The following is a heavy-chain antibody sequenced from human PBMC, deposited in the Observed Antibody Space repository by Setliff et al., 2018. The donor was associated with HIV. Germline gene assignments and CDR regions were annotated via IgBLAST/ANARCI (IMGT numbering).Heavy chain of an antibody. D-gene: IGHD6-13*01. J-gene: IGHJ4*02. CDR1: GYSISSGYY. V-gene: IGHV4-38-2*01. Sequence: ASETLSLTCAVSGYSISSGYYWGWIRQPPGKGLEWIGAIYHSGSSYYSPSLKSRVTLFLDTSKNQFSLTLNSLTATDTAVYYCARLAGQRTIAAADYFFDFWGQGALVTVSS. CDR3: ARLAGQRTIAAADYFFDF. CDR2: IYHSGSS.